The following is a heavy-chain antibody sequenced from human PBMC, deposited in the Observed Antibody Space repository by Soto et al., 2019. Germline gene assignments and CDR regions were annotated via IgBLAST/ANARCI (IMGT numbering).Heavy chain of an antibody. CDR3: ARDQISGWYDN. D-gene: IGHD6-19*01. CDR1: GFAFGRYA. V-gene: IGHV3-23*01. CDR2: MGGSVDSK. Sequence: EVQLLESGGGLVKPGGSLRLSCAASGFAFGRYALSWVRQAPGKGLEWVSAMGGSVDSKSYADSFKGRFTIARDDPKNTLFLEMNSLRPEYTAIYFCARDQISGWYDNWGQGTLVTVSS. J-gene: IGHJ5*02.